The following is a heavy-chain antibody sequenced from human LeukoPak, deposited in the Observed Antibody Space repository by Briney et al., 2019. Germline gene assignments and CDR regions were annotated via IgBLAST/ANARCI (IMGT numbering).Heavy chain of an antibody. CDR2: IRSKAYGGTT. J-gene: IGHJ4*02. CDR3: TRDHYDILTGYLLEYYFDY. D-gene: IGHD3-9*01. Sequence: GGSLRLSCTASGFTFGDYAMSWVRQAPGKGLEWVGFIRSKAYGGTTEYAASVKGRFTISRDDSKSIAYLQMNSLKTEDTAVCYCTRDHYDILTGYLLEYYFDYWGQGTLVTVSS. CDR1: GFTFGDYA. V-gene: IGHV3-49*04.